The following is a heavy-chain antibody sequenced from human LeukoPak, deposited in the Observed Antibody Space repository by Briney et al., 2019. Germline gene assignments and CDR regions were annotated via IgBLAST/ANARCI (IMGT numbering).Heavy chain of an antibody. Sequence: GGSLRLSCAASGFTFSSYSMNWVRQAPGKGLEWVSAISGSGGSTYYADSVKGRFTISRDNSKNTLYLQMNSLRAEDTAVYYCAKRGDCSGTCTYDYWGQGTLVTVSS. J-gene: IGHJ4*02. CDR1: GFTFSSYS. CDR3: AKRGDCSGTCTYDY. V-gene: IGHV3-23*01. CDR2: ISGSGGST. D-gene: IGHD2-2*01.